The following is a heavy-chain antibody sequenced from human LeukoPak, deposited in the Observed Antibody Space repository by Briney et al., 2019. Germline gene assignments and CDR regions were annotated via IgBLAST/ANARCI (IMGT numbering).Heavy chain of an antibody. Sequence: ETLSLTCSVSGDSIKNSSYYWGWIRQAPGKGLEWVSSISSSSSYIYYADSVKGRFTISRDNAKNSLYLQMNSLRAEDTAVYYCARDLGAQSYYDFWSGSSAYYFDYWGQGTLVTVSS. CDR1: GDSIKNSSYY. CDR2: ISSSSSYI. D-gene: IGHD3-3*01. CDR3: ARDLGAQSYYDFWSGSSAYYFDY. V-gene: IGHV3-21*01. J-gene: IGHJ4*02.